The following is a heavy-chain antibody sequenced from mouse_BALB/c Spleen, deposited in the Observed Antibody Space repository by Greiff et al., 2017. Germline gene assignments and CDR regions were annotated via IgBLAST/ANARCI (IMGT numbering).Heavy chain of an antibody. CDR2: ISSGGSYT. CDR3: ARGEDYFDD. V-gene: IGHV5-6*01. Sequence: EVNLVESGGDLVKPGGSLKLSCAASGFTFSSYGMSWVRQTPDKRLEWVATISSGGSYTYYPDSVKGRFTISRDNAKNTLYLQMSSLKSEDTAMYYCARGEDYFDDWGQGTTLTVSS. J-gene: IGHJ2*01. CDR1: GFTFSSYG.